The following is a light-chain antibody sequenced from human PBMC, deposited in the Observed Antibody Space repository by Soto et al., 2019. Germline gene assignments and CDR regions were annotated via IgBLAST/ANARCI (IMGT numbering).Light chain of an antibody. J-gene: IGLJ1*01. CDR1: TSNIESHS. CDR2: TNN. CDR3: ATWDDSRKGV. V-gene: IGLV1-44*01. Sequence: QSVLTQPPSASGTPGQRIIISCSGSTSNIESHSVNWYQHVPGTAPKLLIVTNNQRPSGVPDRFSGSKSGTSASLAISGLESEEEAIYYCATWDDSRKGVFGTGTKLTVL.